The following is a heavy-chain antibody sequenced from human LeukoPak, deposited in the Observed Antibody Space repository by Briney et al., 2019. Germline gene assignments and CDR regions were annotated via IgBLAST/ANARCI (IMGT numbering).Heavy chain of an antibody. CDR2: ISYDGSNK. CDR3: ARDNHCSGGSCYSFDY. Sequence: GRSLRLSCAASGFTFSSYAMHWVRQAPGKGLEWVAVISYDGSNKYYADSVKGRFTISRDNSKNTLYLQMNSLRAEDTAVYHCARDNHCSGGSCYSFDYWGQGTLVTVSS. CDR1: GFTFSSYA. D-gene: IGHD2-15*01. J-gene: IGHJ4*02. V-gene: IGHV3-30*04.